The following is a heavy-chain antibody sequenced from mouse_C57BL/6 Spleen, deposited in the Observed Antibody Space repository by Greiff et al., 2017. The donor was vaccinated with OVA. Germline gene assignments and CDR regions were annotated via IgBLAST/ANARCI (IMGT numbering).Heavy chain of an antibody. Sequence: QVQLQQPGAELVRPGSSVKLSCKASGYTFTSYWMHWVKQRPIQGLEWIGNIDPSDSETHYNQKFKDKATLTVDKSSSTAYMQLSSLTSEDSAVYYCARWYYGSSSYWYFDVWGTGTTVTVSS. CDR2: IDPSDSET. D-gene: IGHD1-1*01. J-gene: IGHJ1*03. V-gene: IGHV1-52*01. CDR1: GYTFTSYW. CDR3: ARWYYGSSSYWYFDV.